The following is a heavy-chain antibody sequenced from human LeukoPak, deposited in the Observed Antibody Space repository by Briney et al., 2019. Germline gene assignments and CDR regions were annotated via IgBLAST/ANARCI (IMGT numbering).Heavy chain of an antibody. CDR2: INHSGST. CDR3: ARGGGYCTNNVCPPWFDP. Sequence: SETLSLTCAVYGGSFSGYYWSWIRQPPGKGLEWIGEINHSGSTSYNPSLKSRVTISVDTSKNQFSLKLTSVTAADTAVYYCARGGGYCTNNVCPPWFDPWGQGALVTVSS. J-gene: IGHJ5*02. D-gene: IGHD2-8*01. CDR1: GGSFSGYY. V-gene: IGHV4-34*01.